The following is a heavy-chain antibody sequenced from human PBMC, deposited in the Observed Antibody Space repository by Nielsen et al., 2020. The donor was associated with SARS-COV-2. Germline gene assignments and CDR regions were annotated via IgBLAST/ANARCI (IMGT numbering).Heavy chain of an antibody. J-gene: IGHJ6*03. Sequence: SETLSLTCAVYGGSFSGYYWSWIRQPPGKGLEWIGEINHSGSTNYNPSLKSRVTISVGTSKNQFSLKLSSVTAADTAVYYCARGRAAILGGYYYYYMDVWGKGTTVTVSS. CDR2: INHSGST. CDR3: ARGRAAILGGYYYYYMDV. CDR1: GGSFSGYY. V-gene: IGHV4-34*01. D-gene: IGHD2-2*02.